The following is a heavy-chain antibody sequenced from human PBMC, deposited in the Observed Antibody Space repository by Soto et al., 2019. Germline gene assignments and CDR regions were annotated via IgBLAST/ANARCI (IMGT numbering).Heavy chain of an antibody. D-gene: IGHD4-17*01. J-gene: IGHJ4*02. V-gene: IGHV3-74*01. CDR1: GFTFSNSW. Sequence: GGSLRLSCAASGFTFSNSWMHWVRQTPGKGLVWVSRINGDGTTTNYADSVKGRFAISRDNAQNTLYLQMNSLRAEDTVVYYCAREQGTVGAATTMVYWGQGSLVTVSS. CDR3: AREQGTVGAATTMVY. CDR2: INGDGTTT.